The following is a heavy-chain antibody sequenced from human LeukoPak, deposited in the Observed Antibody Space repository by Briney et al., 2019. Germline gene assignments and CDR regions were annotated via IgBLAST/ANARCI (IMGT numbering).Heavy chain of an antibody. CDR1: GFTFSNYG. J-gene: IGHJ6*02. CDR2: ISYDGSNK. CDR3: ARGRGYYRSGSYPVLEGYYYGMDV. V-gene: IGHV3-33*05. Sequence: GGSLRLSCAASGFTFSNYGMHWVRQAPGKGLEWVAVISYDGSNKYYADSVKGRFTISRDSAENSLYLHMNSLRAEDTAVYYCARGRGYYRSGSYPVLEGYYYGMDVWGQGTTVTVSS. D-gene: IGHD3-10*01.